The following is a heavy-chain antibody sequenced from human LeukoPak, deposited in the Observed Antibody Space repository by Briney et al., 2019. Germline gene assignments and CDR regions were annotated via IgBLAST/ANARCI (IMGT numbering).Heavy chain of an antibody. CDR3: AKARGISAPTGYYYYMDV. CDR2: IPKDGSNK. V-gene: IGHV3-30*02. D-gene: IGHD6-6*01. J-gene: IGHJ6*03. CDR1: GFTFSSYG. Sequence: GGSLRLSCAASGFTFSSYGMHWVRQAPGKGLEWVAYIPKDGSNKFYADSVKGRFTISRDNSKNTLSLQMNSLRAEDTALYYCAKARGISAPTGYYYYMDVWADGTTVTVSS.